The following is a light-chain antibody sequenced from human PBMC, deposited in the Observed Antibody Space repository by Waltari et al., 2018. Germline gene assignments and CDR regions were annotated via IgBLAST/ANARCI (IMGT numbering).Light chain of an antibody. V-gene: IGKV1-5*03. J-gene: IGKJ4*01. CDR3: QQYKSFPFT. CDR2: KAS. Sequence: DIQMTQSPSTLSASVGDRVTITCRASQSISTWLAWYQQKPGKAPNLLIYKASSLESGVPSRFSGSGSGTEFTLSISSLQPDDFATYYCQQYKSFPFTFGGGTKVGVK. CDR1: QSISTW.